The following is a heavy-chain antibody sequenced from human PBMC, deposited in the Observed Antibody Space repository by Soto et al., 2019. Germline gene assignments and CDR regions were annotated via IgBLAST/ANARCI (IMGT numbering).Heavy chain of an antibody. D-gene: IGHD6-6*01. CDR3: AKVKMYSSSPYYYGMDV. Sequence: GGSLRLSCAASGFTFSSYAMSWVRQAPGKGLEWVSAISGSDGSTYYADSVKGRFTISRDNSKNTLYLQMNSLRAEDTAVYYCAKVKMYSSSPYYYGMDVWGQGTTVTVSS. J-gene: IGHJ6*02. CDR1: GFTFSSYA. CDR2: ISGSDGST. V-gene: IGHV3-23*01.